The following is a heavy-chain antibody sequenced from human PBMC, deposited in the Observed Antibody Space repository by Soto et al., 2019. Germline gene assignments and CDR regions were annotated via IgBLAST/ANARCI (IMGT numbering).Heavy chain of an antibody. CDR2: IDAGNGNT. J-gene: IGHJ6*02. V-gene: IGHV1-3*01. Sequence: ASVKVSCKASGYTFTSHIMYWVRQAPGQRLEWMGWIDAGNGNTKYSQKVQGRVTITRDASASTAHMELSSLRSEDTAVYYCARGDSTDCSNGVCSFFYNHDMDVWGQGTTVTVSS. CDR1: GYTFTSHI. D-gene: IGHD2-8*01. CDR3: ARGDSTDCSNGVCSFFYNHDMDV.